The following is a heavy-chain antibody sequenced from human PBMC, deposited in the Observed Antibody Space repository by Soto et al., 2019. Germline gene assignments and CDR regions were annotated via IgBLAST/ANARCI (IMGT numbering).Heavy chain of an antibody. CDR2: INYSGST. D-gene: IGHD4-17*01. CDR1: GGSISSGGYY. CDR3: ARGRDYGGFDI. Sequence: SETLSLTCTVSGGSISSGGYYWSWIRQHPGKGLEWIGYINYSGSTYYNPSLKSRVTLSVDTSKNQFSLKLSSVTAADTAVYYCARGRDYGGFDIWGQGTMVTVSS. V-gene: IGHV4-31*03. J-gene: IGHJ3*02.